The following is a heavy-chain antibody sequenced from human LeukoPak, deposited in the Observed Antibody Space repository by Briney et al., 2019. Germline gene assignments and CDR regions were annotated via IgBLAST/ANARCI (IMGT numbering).Heavy chain of an antibody. J-gene: IGHJ4*02. CDR3: ARGRPTDY. CDR2: IYYSGTT. Sequence: SETLSLTCTVSGGSISSYYWSWIRQPPGKGLEWIGYIYYSGTTNYNSSLKSRITILVDTSKNHFSLKLSSVTAADTAVYYCARGRPTDYWGQGTLVTVSS. D-gene: IGHD4-17*01. V-gene: IGHV4-59*08. CDR1: GGSISSYY.